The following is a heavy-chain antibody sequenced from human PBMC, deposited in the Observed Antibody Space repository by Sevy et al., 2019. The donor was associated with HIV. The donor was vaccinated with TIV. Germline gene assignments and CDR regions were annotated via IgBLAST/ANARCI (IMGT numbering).Heavy chain of an antibody. Sequence: ASVKVSCKASGYTFTGYYMHWVRQAPRQGLEWMGRINPNSGGTNYAQKFQGRVTMTRDTSISTAYMELSRLRSDDTAVYYCSRGVSSGSTYYFDYWGQGTLVTVSS. D-gene: IGHD3-22*01. J-gene: IGHJ4*02. CDR3: SRGVSSGSTYYFDY. CDR2: INPNSGGT. V-gene: IGHV1-2*06. CDR1: GYTFTGYY.